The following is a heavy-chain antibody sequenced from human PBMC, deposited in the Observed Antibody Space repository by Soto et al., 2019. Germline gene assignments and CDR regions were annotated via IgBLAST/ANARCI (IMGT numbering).Heavy chain of an antibody. CDR2: ISSSSSTI. V-gene: IGHV3-48*02. CDR3: ASGKDYAEGGY. J-gene: IGHJ4*02. Sequence: EVQLVESGGGLVQPGGSLRLSCAASGFTFSSYSMNWVRQAPGKGLEWVSYISSSSSTIYYADSVKGLFTISRDIAKNSMYLQMNRLRDEDTAVYYCASGKDYAEGGYWGQGTLVTVSS. D-gene: IGHD4-17*01. CDR1: GFTFSSYS.